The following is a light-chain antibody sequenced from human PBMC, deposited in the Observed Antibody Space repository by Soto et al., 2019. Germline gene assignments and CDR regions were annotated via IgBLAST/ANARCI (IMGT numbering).Light chain of an antibody. CDR1: QSVSGY. CDR3: HQYNNWPPWT. V-gene: IGKV3-15*01. Sequence: EIVLKQSPATLSLSKGERATLSCRASQSVSGYLAWYQQKPGQAPRLLIYDASTRATGIPARFSGSGSGTEFTLTISSLQSEDFAVYYCHQYNNWPPWTFGQVTKVDIK. J-gene: IGKJ1*01. CDR2: DAS.